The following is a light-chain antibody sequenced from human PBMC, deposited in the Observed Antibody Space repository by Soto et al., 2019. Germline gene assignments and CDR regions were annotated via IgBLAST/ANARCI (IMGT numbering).Light chain of an antibody. CDR2: GAS. CDR1: QSVSST. J-gene: IGKJ1*01. V-gene: IGKV3-15*01. Sequence: EIVMTQSPATLSVSPGERATLSCRASQSVSSTFAWYQQKPGQAPRLLIYGASTRATGIPARFSGSGSGTEITLTISSLQSEDFAVYYWQQYNNWPPWTFGQGTKVEIK. CDR3: QQYNNWPPWT.